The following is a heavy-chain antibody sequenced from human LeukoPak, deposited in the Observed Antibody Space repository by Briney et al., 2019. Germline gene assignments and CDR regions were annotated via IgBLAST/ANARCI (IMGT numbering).Heavy chain of an antibody. J-gene: IGHJ6*02. CDR2: ISGSGGST. CDR1: GFTFSSYA. D-gene: IGHD2-2*01. V-gene: IGHV3-23*01. CDR3: AKEDIVVVPAATNYYYYGMDV. Sequence: GGSLRLSCAASGFTFSSYAMSWVRQAPGKGLEWVSAISGSGGSTYYADSVKGRFTISRDNSKNTPYLQMNSLRAEDTAVYYCAKEDIVVVPAATNYYYYGMDVWGQGTTVTVSS.